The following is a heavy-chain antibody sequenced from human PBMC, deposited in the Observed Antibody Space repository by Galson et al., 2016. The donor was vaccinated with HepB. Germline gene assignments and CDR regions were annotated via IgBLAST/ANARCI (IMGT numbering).Heavy chain of an antibody. CDR2: IYHSGST. V-gene: IGHV4-4*02. CDR3: ARDAFDYYEISGFDGFDL. D-gene: IGHD3-22*01. J-gene: IGHJ3*01. Sequence: SETLSLTCTVSGGSFSSRNWWSWVRQPPGKGLEWIGEIYHSGSTYYNPSLKSRVTMSVDQSKNQFSLTLSSVTAADTAVYYCARDAFDYYEISGFDGFDLWGQGTLVTVSS. CDR1: GGSFSSRNW.